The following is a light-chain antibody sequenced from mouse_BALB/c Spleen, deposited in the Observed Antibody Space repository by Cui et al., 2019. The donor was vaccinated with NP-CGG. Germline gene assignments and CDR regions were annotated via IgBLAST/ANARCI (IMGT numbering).Light chain of an antibody. Sequence: QAVVTQESERTTSPGDTVTVTCRSSTGTVTTSNFANWVQEKPDHLFTVLIGGTNNRAPGVPARFSGSLIGDKAALTITGAQTEDEAIYFCALWYSNHWVFGGGTKLTVL. CDR1: TGTVTTSNF. J-gene: IGLJ1*01. V-gene: IGLV1*01. CDR3: ALWYSNHWV. CDR2: GTN.